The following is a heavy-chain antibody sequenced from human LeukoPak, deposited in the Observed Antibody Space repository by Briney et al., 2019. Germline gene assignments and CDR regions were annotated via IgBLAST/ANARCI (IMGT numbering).Heavy chain of an antibody. CDR1: GYTFTRYA. D-gene: IGHD3-16*01. J-gene: IGHJ4*02. CDR2: INMYTANP. V-gene: IGHV7-4-1*02. CDR3: ARHDNDDDFDY. Sequence: ASVKVSCKASGYTFTRYAINWLRQTPGQGLEWMGWINMYTANPAYAQGFTERFVFSLDTSVTTAYLQISNLKTEDTAVYYCARHDNDDDFDYWGQGTLVTVSS.